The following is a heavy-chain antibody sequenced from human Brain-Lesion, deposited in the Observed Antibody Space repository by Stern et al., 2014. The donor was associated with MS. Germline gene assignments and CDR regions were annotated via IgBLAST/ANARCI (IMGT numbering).Heavy chain of an antibody. CDR2: VNNDGRRT. CDR1: IFTISNYW. Sequence: QLVASGGGLVQPGGSPRLSCAPSIFTISNYWMPWVRQAPAKGLVWVSRVNNDGRRTSYADSVKGRFTMSRDNAKNTLYLQMNSLRVEDTAIYYCARGERWFDSWGQGTLVTVSS. J-gene: IGHJ5*01. V-gene: IGHV3-74*02. CDR3: ARGERWFDS. D-gene: IGHD3-10*01.